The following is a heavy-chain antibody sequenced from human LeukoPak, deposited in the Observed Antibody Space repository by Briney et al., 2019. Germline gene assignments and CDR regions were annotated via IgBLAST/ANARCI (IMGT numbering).Heavy chain of an antibody. V-gene: IGHV3-23*01. D-gene: IGHD3-22*01. CDR1: GFTFSSYA. J-gene: IGHJ6*02. Sequence: GGSLRLSCAASGFTFSSYAMSWVRQAPGKGLEWVSVISGSGGSTYYADSVKGRFTISRDNAKNTLYLQMNSLRAEDTAVYYCAREYYDSSDFHYGMDVWGQGTTVTVSS. CDR3: AREYYDSSDFHYGMDV. CDR2: ISGSGGST.